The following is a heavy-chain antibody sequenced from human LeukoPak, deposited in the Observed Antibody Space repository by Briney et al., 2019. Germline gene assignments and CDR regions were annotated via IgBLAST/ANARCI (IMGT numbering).Heavy chain of an antibody. CDR2: IRYDGSRK. D-gene: IGHD4/OR15-4a*01. CDR3: ARRAGAYSHPYDY. V-gene: IGHV3-30*02. Sequence: GGSLRLSCAASGVIFSSYGMHWVRPAPDKGLGWVAFIRYDGSRKYYADSGKGRFTISRDNSKNTLYLQMNGLRAEDTAMYYCARRAGAYSHPYDYLGQETLVTVSS. J-gene: IGHJ4*02. CDR1: GVIFSSYG.